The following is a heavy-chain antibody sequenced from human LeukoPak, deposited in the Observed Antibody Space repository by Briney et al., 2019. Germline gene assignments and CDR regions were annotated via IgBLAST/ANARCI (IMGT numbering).Heavy chain of an antibody. CDR2: IKQDGSEK. V-gene: IGHV3-7*01. D-gene: IGHD6-6*01. Sequence: GGSLRLSCAASGFTFSSYWMSWVRQAPGKGLEWVANIKQDGSEKYYVDSVKGRFTISRDNAKNSLYLQMNSLRAEDTAVYYCATGGAARSAGHWGQGTLVTVSS. J-gene: IGHJ4*02. CDR1: GFTFSSYW. CDR3: ATGGAARSAGH.